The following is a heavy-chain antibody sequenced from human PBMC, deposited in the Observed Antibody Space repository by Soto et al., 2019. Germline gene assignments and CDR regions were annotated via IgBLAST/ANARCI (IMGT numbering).Heavy chain of an antibody. D-gene: IGHD3-10*01. V-gene: IGHV1-46*01. CDR3: ARDLPRDLVRGSFDI. CDR1: GYTFTRYN. J-gene: IGHJ3*02. CDR2: IDTRGGAT. Sequence: QAQLVQSGADVKKPGASANISCKASGYTFTRYNIHWVRQAPEQGLEWMGIIDTRGGATDYTQRFQGRVTMIRDTSTGTVYMHLSSLGSEDTAIYYCARDLPRDLVRGSFDIWGQGTMVTVSS.